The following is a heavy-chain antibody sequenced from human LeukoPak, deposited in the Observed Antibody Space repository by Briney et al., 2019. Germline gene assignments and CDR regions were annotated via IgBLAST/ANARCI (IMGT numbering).Heavy chain of an antibody. V-gene: IGHV3-23*01. J-gene: IGHJ4*02. D-gene: IGHD6-13*01. Sequence: GSLRLSCGAPGFTFSSYAMSWVRQAPGKGLEWVSAISGSGGSTYYADSVKGRFTISRDNSKNTLYLQMNSLRAEDTAVYYCAKGRPAAGGYFDYWGQGTLVTVSS. CDR2: ISGSGGST. CDR3: AKGRPAAGGYFDY. CDR1: GFTFSSYA.